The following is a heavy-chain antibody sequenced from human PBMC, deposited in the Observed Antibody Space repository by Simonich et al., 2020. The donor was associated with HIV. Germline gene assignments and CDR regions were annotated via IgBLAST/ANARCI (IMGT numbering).Heavy chain of an antibody. Sequence: QVQLQQWGAGLLKPSETLSLTCAVYGGSFSGYYWSWIRQPPGKGLEWIGEINHSGRTNYNPSLKSRVTISVDTSKNQFSLKLSSVTAADTAVYYCARGFYKRLYYFDYWGQGTLVTVSS. CDR1: GGSFSGYY. CDR3: ARGFYKRLYYFDY. J-gene: IGHJ4*02. V-gene: IGHV4-34*01. CDR2: INHSGRT. D-gene: IGHD1-1*01.